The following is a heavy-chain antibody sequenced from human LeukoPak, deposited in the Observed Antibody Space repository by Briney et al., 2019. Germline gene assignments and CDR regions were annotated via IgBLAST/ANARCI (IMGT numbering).Heavy chain of an antibody. CDR1: GFTFSNYN. CDR2: ISSGRSAI. D-gene: IGHD2-21*02. Sequence: GGSLRLSCAASGFTFSNYNMNWVRQAPGKGLEWVSYISSGRSAIYYAGSVKGRFTISRDNAKNSLYLQMNSLRDEDTAVYYCARAKNSDYYYVDYWGQGTLVTVSS. J-gene: IGHJ4*02. CDR3: ARAKNSDYYYVDY. V-gene: IGHV3-48*02.